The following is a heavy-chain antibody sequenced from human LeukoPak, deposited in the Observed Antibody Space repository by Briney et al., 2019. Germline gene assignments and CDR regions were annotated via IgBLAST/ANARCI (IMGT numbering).Heavy chain of an antibody. V-gene: IGHV5-51*01. CDR1: GYSFTSYW. J-gene: IGHJ6*02. CDR3: ARLWFGELFFYGMDV. Sequence: GESLKISCKGSGYSFTSYWMGWVRQMPGKGLEWMGIIYPDDSDTRYSPSFQGQVTISADKSISTAYLQWSSLKASDTAMYYCARLWFGELFFYGMDVWGQGTTVTVSS. CDR2: IYPDDSDT. D-gene: IGHD3-10*01.